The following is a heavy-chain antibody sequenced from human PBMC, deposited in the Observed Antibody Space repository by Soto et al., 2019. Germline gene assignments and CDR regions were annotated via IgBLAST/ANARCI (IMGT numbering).Heavy chain of an antibody. D-gene: IGHD2-2*01. Sequence: ASVKVACKASGYTFTGYYMHWVRQAPGQGLEWMGWINPNSGGTNYAQKFQGWVTMTTDTSTSTAYMELRSLRSDDTAVYYCAREGGSTSGKQYFDYWGQGTLVTVSS. J-gene: IGHJ4*02. CDR3: AREGGSTSGKQYFDY. V-gene: IGHV1-2*04. CDR2: INPNSGGT. CDR1: GYTFTGYY.